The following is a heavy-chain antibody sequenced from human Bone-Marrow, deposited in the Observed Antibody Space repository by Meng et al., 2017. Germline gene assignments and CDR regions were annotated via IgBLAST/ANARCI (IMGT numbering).Heavy chain of an antibody. V-gene: IGHV1-46*01. Sequence: ASVKVSCKASGYTFTSYYMHWVRQAPGQGLEWMGIINPSGGSTSYAQKFQGRVTMTRDTSTSTVYMELSSLRSEDTAVYYCARELGYCSGGSCYFFDYWGQGTLVTVSS. J-gene: IGHJ4*02. CDR3: ARELGYCSGGSCYFFDY. CDR2: INPSGGST. CDR1: GYTFTSYY. D-gene: IGHD2-15*01.